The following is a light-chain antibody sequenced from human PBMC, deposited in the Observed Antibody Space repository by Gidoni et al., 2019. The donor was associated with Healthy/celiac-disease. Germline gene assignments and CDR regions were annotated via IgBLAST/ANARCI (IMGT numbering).Light chain of an antibody. V-gene: IGKV1-39*01. Sequence: DIQMTQSPSSLSASVGDRVTITCLASQSISSYLNWYQQKQGKAPKLLIYAASSLQSGVPSRFSGSGSGTDFTLTISSLQPEDFATYYCQQSYSTPSTFGGGTKVEIK. CDR2: AAS. J-gene: IGKJ4*01. CDR1: QSISSY. CDR3: QQSYSTPST.